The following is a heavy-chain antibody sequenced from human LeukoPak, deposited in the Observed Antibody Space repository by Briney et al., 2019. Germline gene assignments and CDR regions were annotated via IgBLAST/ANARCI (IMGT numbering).Heavy chain of an antibody. CDR2: IYTSGST. CDR3: ARGSYDFWSGYDY. V-gene: IGHV4-61*02. Sequence: PSQTLSLTCTVSGGSISSGSDYWSWIRQPAGKGLEWIGRIYTSGSTNYNPSLKSRVTISVDTSKNQFSLKLSSVTAADTAVYYCARGSYDFWSGYDYWGQGTLVTVSS. J-gene: IGHJ4*02. D-gene: IGHD3-3*01. CDR1: GGSISSGSDY.